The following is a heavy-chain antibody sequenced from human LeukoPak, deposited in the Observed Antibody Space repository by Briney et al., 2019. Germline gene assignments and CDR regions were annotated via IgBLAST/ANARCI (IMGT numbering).Heavy chain of an antibody. CDR1: GGSISSGGYY. Sequence: SETLSLTCTVSGGSISSGGYYWSWIRQHPGKGLEWIGYIYYSGSTYYNPSLKSRVTISVDTSKNQFSLKLSSVTAADTAVYYCARDPHYYYDSSGYYYYYGMDVWGQGTTVTVSS. D-gene: IGHD3-22*01. J-gene: IGHJ6*02. CDR3: ARDPHYYYDSSGYYYYYGMDV. CDR2: IYYSGST. V-gene: IGHV4-31*03.